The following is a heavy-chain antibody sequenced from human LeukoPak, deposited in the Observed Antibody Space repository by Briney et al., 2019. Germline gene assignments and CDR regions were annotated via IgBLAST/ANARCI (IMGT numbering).Heavy chain of an antibody. V-gene: IGHV3-23*01. J-gene: IGHJ6*03. CDR1: GFTFDNYA. Sequence: PGGSLRLSCSTSGFTFDNYAMTWVRQTPGKGLEWVSTLSGSGDSTYYADSVKGRFTISRDNSQNTLYLQMNSLRVEDTAVFYCVKDRHVTAMGHMDVWGKGTTVTVSS. CDR2: LSGSGDST. D-gene: IGHD2-21*02. CDR3: VKDRHVTAMGHMDV.